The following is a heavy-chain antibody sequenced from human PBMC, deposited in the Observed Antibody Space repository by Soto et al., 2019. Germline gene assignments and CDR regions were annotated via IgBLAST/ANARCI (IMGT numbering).Heavy chain of an antibody. CDR3: ACGIAVAGTRWFDP. D-gene: IGHD6-19*01. CDR1: GGSFSCYY. CDR2: INHSGST. Sequence: SETLSLTCAVYGGSFSCYYWSWIRQPPGKGLEWIGEINHSGSTNYNPSLKSRVTISVDTSKNQFSLKLSSVTAADTAVYYCACGIAVAGTRWFDPWGQGTLVTVSS. V-gene: IGHV4-34*01. J-gene: IGHJ5*02.